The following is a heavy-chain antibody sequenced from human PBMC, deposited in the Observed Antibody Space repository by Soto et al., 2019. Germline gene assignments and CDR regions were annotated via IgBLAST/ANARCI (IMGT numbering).Heavy chain of an antibody. V-gene: IGHV4-59*08. D-gene: IGHD1-1*01. Sequence: PSETLSLTCTVSGGSISSYFWSWIRQPPGKGLEWIGHISDSGNTNYNPSLRSRVIISVDTSKNHLSLKLGSVTAADTAVYYCARHYRTGWNGFDYWGQGTLVTVSS. CDR3: ARHYRTGWNGFDY. J-gene: IGHJ4*02. CDR1: GGSISSYF. CDR2: ISDSGNT.